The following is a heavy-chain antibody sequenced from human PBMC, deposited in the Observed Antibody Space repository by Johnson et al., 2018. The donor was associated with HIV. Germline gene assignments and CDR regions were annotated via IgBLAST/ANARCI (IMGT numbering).Heavy chain of an antibody. CDR2: ISYDGSNK. V-gene: IGHV3-30-3*01. CDR3: ARGDDSSGYLTAFDI. CDR1: GFTFSSYA. Sequence: QVYLVESGGGVVQPGRSLRLSCAASGFTFSSYAMHWVRQAPGKGLEWVAVISYDGSNKYYADSVKGRFTISRDNSKNTLHLQMNSLRAEDTAVYYCARGDDSSGYLTAFDILGQGTMVTVSS. D-gene: IGHD3-22*01. J-gene: IGHJ3*02.